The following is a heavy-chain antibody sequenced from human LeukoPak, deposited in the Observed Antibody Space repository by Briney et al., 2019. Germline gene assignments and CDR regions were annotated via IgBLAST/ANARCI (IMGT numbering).Heavy chain of an antibody. CDR2: IDPNSGDT. CDR3: ARDGGPYCDGASCSFDY. CDR1: GYTFAGYY. D-gene: IGHD2-21*01. V-gene: IGHV1-2*02. J-gene: IGHJ4*02. Sequence: ASVKVSCKPSGYTFAGYYIHWVRQAPGQGLEWMGWIDPNSGDTHYTQKFQGRVTMTRDTSITTAYMQVTRLRSDDTAVFYCARDGGPYCDGASCSFDYWGQGTLVTVSS.